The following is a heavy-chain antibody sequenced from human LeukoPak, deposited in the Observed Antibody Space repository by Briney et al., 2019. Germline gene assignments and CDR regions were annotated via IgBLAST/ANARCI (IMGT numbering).Heavy chain of an antibody. D-gene: IGHD2-2*02. CDR3: ARVLEDIVVVPAAIRAFDI. CDR1: GGTFSSYA. V-gene: IGHV1-69*04. Sequence: ASVKVSCKASGGTFSSYAISWVRQAPGQGLEWMGRIIPILGIANYAQKFQGRVTITADESTSTAYMELSSLRSEDTAVYYCARVLEDIVVVPAAIRAFDIWGQGTMVTVSS. J-gene: IGHJ3*02. CDR2: IIPILGIA.